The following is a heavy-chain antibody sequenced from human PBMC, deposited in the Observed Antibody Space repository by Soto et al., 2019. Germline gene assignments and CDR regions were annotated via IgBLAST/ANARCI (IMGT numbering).Heavy chain of an antibody. V-gene: IGHV3-23*01. CDR2: NSGSGGST. D-gene: IGHD6-19*01. CDR3: ERRASGWFFDY. J-gene: IGHJ4*02. CDR1: GFTFSSYA. Sequence: EVQLLESGGGLVQPGGSLRLSCAASGFTFSSYAMSWVRQAPGKGLEWVSANSGSGGSTYYADSVKGRFTISRDNSKNRRCLQMTRLRAEDTAVYSCERRASGWFFDYWGQGTLVTVSS.